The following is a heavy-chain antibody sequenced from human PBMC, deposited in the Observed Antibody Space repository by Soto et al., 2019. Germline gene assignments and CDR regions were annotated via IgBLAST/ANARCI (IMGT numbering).Heavy chain of an antibody. CDR2: IWYDGSNK. CDR3: AREEVVIVESSYYYYMDV. Sequence: QVQLVESGGGVVQPGRSLRLSCAASGFTFSSYGMHWVRQAPGKGLEWVAVIWYDGSNKYYADSVKGRFTISRDNSKNTLYLQMNSLRAEDTAVYYCAREEVVIVESSYYYYMDVWGKGTTVTVSS. D-gene: IGHD3-22*01. V-gene: IGHV3-33*01. J-gene: IGHJ6*03. CDR1: GFTFSSYG.